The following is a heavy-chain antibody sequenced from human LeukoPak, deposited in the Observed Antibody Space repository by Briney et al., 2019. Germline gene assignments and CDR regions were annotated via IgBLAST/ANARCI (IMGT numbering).Heavy chain of an antibody. CDR3: AKDRHAPGRYCSSTSCFPFDS. V-gene: IGHV3-23*01. J-gene: IGHJ5*01. Sequence: GGSLRLSCAVSGFFFNNYAMSWVRQAPGKGPEWASGISGSGDTTYYAESVKGRFTISRDNTKNTLYLQMNSLRAEDTAVYYCAKDRHAPGRYCSSTSCFPFDSWGQGTLVTVSS. D-gene: IGHD2-2*01. CDR1: GFFFNNYA. CDR2: ISGSGDTT.